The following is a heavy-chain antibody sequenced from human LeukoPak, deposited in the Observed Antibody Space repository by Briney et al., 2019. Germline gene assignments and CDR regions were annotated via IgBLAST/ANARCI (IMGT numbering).Heavy chain of an antibody. CDR3: ARGRGFGELWNDYYYDDLDV. V-gene: IGHV1-69*06. CDR1: GGTFSSYA. D-gene: IGHD3-10*01. Sequence: SVKGSCKASGGTFSSYAISWVRQAPGQGIEWMGGIIPIFCTANYAQKLQGRVTINADKSTSTAYMELSSLRSKDTAVYYCARGRGFGELWNDYYYDDLDVWGKGTTVTVSS. CDR2: IIPIFCTA. J-gene: IGHJ6*04.